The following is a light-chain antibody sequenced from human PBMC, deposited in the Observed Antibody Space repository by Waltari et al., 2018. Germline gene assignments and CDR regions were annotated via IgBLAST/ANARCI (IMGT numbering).Light chain of an antibody. V-gene: IGLV2-14*03. J-gene: IGLJ2*01. CDR1: SSDVGSYNY. Sequence: QSALTQPASVSGSPGQSITISCTGTSSDVGSYNYVSWYEQHPGKAPKLMIYDVSYRPSGVSNRFSGSKSGNTASLTISGIQAEDEADYYCSSYITTNTLELFGGGTSLTVL. CDR3: SSYITTNTLEL. CDR2: DVS.